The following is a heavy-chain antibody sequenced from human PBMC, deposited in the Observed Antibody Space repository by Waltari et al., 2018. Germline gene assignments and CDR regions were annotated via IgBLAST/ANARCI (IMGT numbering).Heavy chain of an antibody. D-gene: IGHD3-3*01. CDR1: GFSLSTSGVG. Sequence: QITLKESGPTLVKPTQTLTLTCTFSGFSLSTSGVGVGWLRQPPGKALEWLALIYWNDDKRYSPSLKSRLTITKDTSKNQVVLTMTNMDPVDTATYYCAHSGVLRFLEWLFDWFDPWGQGTLVTVSS. CDR2: IYWNDDK. J-gene: IGHJ5*02. CDR3: AHSGVLRFLEWLFDWFDP. V-gene: IGHV2-5*01.